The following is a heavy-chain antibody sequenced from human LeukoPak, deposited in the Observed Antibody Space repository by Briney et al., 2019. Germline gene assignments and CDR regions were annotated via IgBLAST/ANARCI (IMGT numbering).Heavy chain of an antibody. CDR2: TYYRSKWYS. D-gene: IGHD6-19*01. Sequence: SQTLSLTCAISGDSVSSSSAAWIWIRQSPSRGLEWLGRTYYRSKWYSDYGPSVRGRITIGPDASKNQFSLQLNSVTPEDTAIYYCARYGSAWYIGSWGQGTLVTVSS. CDR3: ARYGSAWYIGS. J-gene: IGHJ4*02. V-gene: IGHV6-1*01. CDR1: GDSVSSSSAA.